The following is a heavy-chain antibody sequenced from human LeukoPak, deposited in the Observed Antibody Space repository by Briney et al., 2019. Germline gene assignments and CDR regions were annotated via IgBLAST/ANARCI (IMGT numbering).Heavy chain of an antibody. Sequence: GGSLRLSCAASGFSFSPYWMSWVRQGPGKGLDWVASINPDGSGTSYVDSVKGRFAISRDNAQNSLYLQMNSLSAEDTAVYYCARLFGGVTTFDYWGQGTLVTVSS. J-gene: IGHJ4*02. CDR2: INPDGSGT. CDR3: ARLFGGVTTFDY. CDR1: GFSFSPYW. V-gene: IGHV3-7*01. D-gene: IGHD4-17*01.